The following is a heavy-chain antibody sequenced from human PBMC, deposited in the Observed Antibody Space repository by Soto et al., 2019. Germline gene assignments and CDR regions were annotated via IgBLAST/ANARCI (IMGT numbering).Heavy chain of an antibody. CDR3: ARASFWSGYYLFDY. V-gene: IGHV3-53*04. CDR2: IYSGGST. D-gene: IGHD3-3*01. Sequence: HPGGSLRLPCAASGFTVSSNYMSWVRQAPGKGLEWVSVIYSGGSTYYADSVKGRFTISRHNSKNTLYLQMNSLRAEDTAVYYCARASFWSGYYLFDYWGQGTLVTVSS. CDR1: GFTVSSNY. J-gene: IGHJ4*02.